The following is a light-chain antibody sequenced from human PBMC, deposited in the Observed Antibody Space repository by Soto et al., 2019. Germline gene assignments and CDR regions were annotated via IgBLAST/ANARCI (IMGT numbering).Light chain of an antibody. J-gene: IGLJ1*01. CDR2: EGS. V-gene: IGLV2-23*03. CDR1: SSDGWRYKL. CDR3: CSYAGRSSFPYV. Sequence: HSPVTPSSSGCESPEQAITISCTGNSSDGWRYKLVSWYQHYPGKAPKLIIYEGSERPSGVSNRFSGSKYGNTHSLTISGLQAEDEDDYYCCSYAGRSSFPYVYGTGTKVTVL.